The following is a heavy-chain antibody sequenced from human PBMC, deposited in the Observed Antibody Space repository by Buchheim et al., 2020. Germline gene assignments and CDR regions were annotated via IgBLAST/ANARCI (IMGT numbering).Heavy chain of an antibody. CDR2: IRSITYGGTT. J-gene: IGHJ4*02. CDR1: GFTFGDFA. D-gene: IGHD3-9*01. CDR3: SRRLGFDY. Sequence: EVQLVESGGGLVQPGRSLRLSCVGSGFTFGDFAMSWFRQAPGKGLEWVALIRSITYGGTTEYAPSVNGRFTISRDDSKSITYLQMNSLKAEDTAVYYCSRRLGFDYWGKGTL. V-gene: IGHV3-49*03.